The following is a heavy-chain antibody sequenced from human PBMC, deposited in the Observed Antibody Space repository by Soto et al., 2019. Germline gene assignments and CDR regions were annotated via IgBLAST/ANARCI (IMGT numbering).Heavy chain of an antibody. CDR1: EFTFSDYY. Sequence: GGSLRLSCAASEFTFSDYYMSWIRQAPGKGLEWVSYISSSGSTIYYADSVKGRFTISRDNAKNSLYLQMNSLRAEDTAVYYCARTDSSGMRAFDIWGQGTMVTVSS. D-gene: IGHD3-22*01. CDR3: ARTDSSGMRAFDI. CDR2: ISSSGSTI. J-gene: IGHJ3*02. V-gene: IGHV3-11*01.